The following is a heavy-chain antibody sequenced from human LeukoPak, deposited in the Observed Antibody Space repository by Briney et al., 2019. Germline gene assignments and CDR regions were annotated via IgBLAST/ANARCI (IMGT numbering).Heavy chain of an antibody. CDR2: IHRGETT. D-gene: IGHD3-10*01. CDR1: GFTVSNNY. J-gene: IGHJ4*02. Sequence: GGSLRLSCAASGFTVSNNYMNGVRQAPGKGLEWVSAIHRGETTHYADSVKGRFTISRDNSKNTLYLQMNDLRAEDTAVYYCARDYYGSGSYQFDYWGQGTLVTVSS. V-gene: IGHV3-66*01. CDR3: ARDYYGSGSYQFDY.